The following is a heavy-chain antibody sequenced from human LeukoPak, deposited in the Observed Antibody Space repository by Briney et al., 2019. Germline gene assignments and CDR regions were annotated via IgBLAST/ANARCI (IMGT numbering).Heavy chain of an antibody. CDR1: GGSFSDYY. J-gene: IGHJ4*02. CDR3: ARGPSGSGGNYFDY. V-gene: IGHV4-34*01. CDR2: INHSGGT. Sequence: PSETLSLTCAVYGGSFSDYYWSWIRQPPGKGLEWIGRINHSGGTNYNPSLKSRVTISIDTSRNQFSLKLTSVTAADTAVYYCARGPSGSGGNYFDYWGQGTLVTVSS. D-gene: IGHD4-23*01.